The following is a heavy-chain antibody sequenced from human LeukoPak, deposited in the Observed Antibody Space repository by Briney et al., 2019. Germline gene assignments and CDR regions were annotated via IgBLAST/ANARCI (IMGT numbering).Heavy chain of an antibody. CDR3: ARADGFWSGYYGDYYYYMDV. D-gene: IGHD3-3*01. CDR2: IIPIFGTA. CDR1: GGTFSSYA. Sequence: SVKVSCKASGGTFSSYAISWVRQAPGQGLEWKGGIIPIFGTANYAQKFQGRVTITADESTSTAYMELSSLRSEDTAVYYCARADGFWSGYYGDYYYYMDVWGKGTTVTVSS. V-gene: IGHV1-69*13. J-gene: IGHJ6*03.